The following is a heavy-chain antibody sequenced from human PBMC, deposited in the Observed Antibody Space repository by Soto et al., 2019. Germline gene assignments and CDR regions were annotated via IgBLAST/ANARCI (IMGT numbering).Heavy chain of an antibody. D-gene: IGHD2-15*01. V-gene: IGHV1-18*01. Sequence: ASVKVSCKASGYTFTSYGISWVRQAPGQGLEWMGRINASNGNTSYAQKFQDRVTMTTDTSTSTVYMELSSLRSEDTAVYYCARARGGSFDAFDIWGQGTMVTVSS. J-gene: IGHJ3*02. CDR2: INASNGNT. CDR3: ARARGGSFDAFDI. CDR1: GYTFTSYG.